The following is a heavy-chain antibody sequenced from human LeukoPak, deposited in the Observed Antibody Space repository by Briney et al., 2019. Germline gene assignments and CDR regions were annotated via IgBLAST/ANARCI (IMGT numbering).Heavy chain of an antibody. CDR2: ISAYNGNT. D-gene: IGHD3-10*01. V-gene: IGHV1-18*03. CDR3: ASESGRSGESSQSVY. CDR1: GYTFTSYG. J-gene: IGHJ4*02. Sequence: ASVKVSCKASGYTFTSYGISWVRQAPGQGLEWVGWISAYNGNTYYAQRIQGRVTMTTDTSTSTAYMELRSLRSDDMAVYYCASESGRSGESSQSVYWGQGTLVTVSS.